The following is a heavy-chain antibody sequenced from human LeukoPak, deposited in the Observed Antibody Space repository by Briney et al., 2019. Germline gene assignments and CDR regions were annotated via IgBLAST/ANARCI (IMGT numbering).Heavy chain of an antibody. CDR3: AGYSGTYYYAFDI. D-gene: IGHD1-26*01. CDR2: IYYTGST. V-gene: IGHV4-39*07. J-gene: IGHJ3*02. CDR1: GGSISSSSYY. Sequence: SETLSLTCTVSGGSISSSSYYWGWIRQPPGKGLEWIGSIYYTGSTYYNPSLKSRVTISIDTSKNQFSLKLSSVTAADTAVYYCAGYSGTYYYAFDIWGQGTMVTVSS.